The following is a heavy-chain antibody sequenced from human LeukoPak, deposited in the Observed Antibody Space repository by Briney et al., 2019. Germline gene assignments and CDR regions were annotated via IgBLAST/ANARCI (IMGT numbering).Heavy chain of an antibody. D-gene: IGHD3-3*01. CDR2: ISGSGGST. CDR1: GFTFSSYA. V-gene: IGHV3-23*01. J-gene: IGHJ5*02. Sequence: PGGSLRLSCAASGFTFSSYAMSWVRQAPGKGLEWVSAISGSGGSTYYADSVKGRFTISRDNSKNTLYLQMNSLRAEDTAVYYCAKGNVLRFLEWLSPTSLLINWFDPWGQGTLVTVSS. CDR3: AKGNVLRFLEWLSPTSLLINWFDP.